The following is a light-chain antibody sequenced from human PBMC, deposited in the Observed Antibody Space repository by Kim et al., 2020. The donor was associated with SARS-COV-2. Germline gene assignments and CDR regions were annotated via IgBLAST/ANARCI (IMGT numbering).Light chain of an antibody. Sequence: GQSVNNACTGSIREVGGYKYISRGHKQPDRAPKLMSYDVHQRPSVVPDRFSGSEAGDTASLTISGLQAEDEADYYCCSYAGSYTVVFGGGTQLTVL. CDR2: DVH. CDR1: IREVGGYKY. V-gene: IGLV2-11*02. J-gene: IGLJ2*01. CDR3: CSYAGSYTVV.